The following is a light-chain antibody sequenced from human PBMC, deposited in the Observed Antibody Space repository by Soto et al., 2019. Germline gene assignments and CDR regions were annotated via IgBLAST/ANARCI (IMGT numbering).Light chain of an antibody. Sequence: QSVLTQPPSASGSPGQSVTISCTGTSSDVGAYIFVSWYQQHPGKAPKLMVYDVNRRPPGVPDRFFGSKSGNTASLTVSGLQADDEADYYCTSYAGGTILVFGGGTKPTVL. CDR2: DVN. CDR3: TSYAGGTILV. J-gene: IGLJ2*01. V-gene: IGLV2-8*01. CDR1: SSDVGAYIF.